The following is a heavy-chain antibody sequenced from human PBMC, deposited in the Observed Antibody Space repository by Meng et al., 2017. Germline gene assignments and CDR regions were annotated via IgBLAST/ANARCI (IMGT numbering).Heavy chain of an antibody. CDR3: ARILRDGYNLGY. CDR1: GSTFSSYA. V-gene: IGHV1-69*01. Sequence: QLGASWVGVNKAETSDDVACKAFGSTFSSYAISLMLQAPGQGLEWMGGIIPIFGTANYAQKFQGRVTITADESTSTAYMELSSLRSKDTAVYYCARILRDGYNLGYWGQGTLVTVSS. CDR2: IIPIFGTA. J-gene: IGHJ4*02. D-gene: IGHD5-24*01.